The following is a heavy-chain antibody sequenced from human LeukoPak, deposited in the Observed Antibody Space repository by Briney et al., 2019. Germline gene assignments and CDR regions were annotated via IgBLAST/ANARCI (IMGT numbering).Heavy chain of an antibody. CDR3: AREGHSSSWFDVFDI. CDR2: IYYRGST. V-gene: IGHV4-39*07. D-gene: IGHD6-13*01. CDR1: AGSISSSSYY. J-gene: IGHJ3*02. Sequence: SETLSLTCTVSAGSISSSSYYWGWIRQPPGKGLEWIGSIYYRGSTYYNPSLKSRVTISVDTSKNQFSLKLSSVTAADTAVYYCAREGHSSSWFDVFDIWGQGTMVTVSS.